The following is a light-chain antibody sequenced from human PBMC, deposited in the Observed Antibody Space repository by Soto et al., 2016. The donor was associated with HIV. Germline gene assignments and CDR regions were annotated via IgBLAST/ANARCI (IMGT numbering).Light chain of an antibody. CDR3: QVWDSSSDHWV. J-gene: IGLJ3*02. V-gene: IGLV3-21*03. Sequence: SYELPQPPSVSVAPGKTARITCGGNNIGSKSVHWYQQKPGQAPVLVVYDGSDRPSGIPERFSGSNSGNTATLTISRVEAGDEADYYCQVWDSSSDHWVFGGGTKLTVL. CDR2: DGS. CDR1: NIGSKS.